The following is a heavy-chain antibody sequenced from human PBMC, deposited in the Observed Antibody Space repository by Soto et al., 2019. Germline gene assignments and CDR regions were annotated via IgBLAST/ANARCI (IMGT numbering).Heavy chain of an antibody. Sequence: TSETLSLTCTVSGGSISSYYWSWIRQPPGKGLEWIGYIYYSGSTNYNPSLKSRVTISVDTSKNQFSLKLSSVTAADTAVYYCARESVAGGYWGQGTLVTVSS. CDR2: IYYSGST. D-gene: IGHD6-19*01. CDR1: GGSISSYY. J-gene: IGHJ4*02. CDR3: ARESVAGGY. V-gene: IGHV4-59*01.